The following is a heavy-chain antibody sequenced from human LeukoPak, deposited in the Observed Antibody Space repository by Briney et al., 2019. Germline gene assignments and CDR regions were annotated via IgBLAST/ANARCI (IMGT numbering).Heavy chain of an antibody. Sequence: PSETLSLTCTVSGGSISSYYWSWIRQPPGKGLEWIGYVYYSGSTNYNPSLKSRVTISVDTSKNQFSLKLSSVTAADTAVYYCARLPPIAARPYYYYYMDVWGKGTTVTVSS. D-gene: IGHD6-6*01. CDR2: VYYSGST. J-gene: IGHJ6*03. CDR3: ARLPPIAARPYYYYYMDV. V-gene: IGHV4-59*01. CDR1: GGSISSYY.